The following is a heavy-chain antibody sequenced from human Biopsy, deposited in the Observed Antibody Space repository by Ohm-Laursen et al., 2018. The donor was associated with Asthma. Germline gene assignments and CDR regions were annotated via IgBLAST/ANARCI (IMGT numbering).Heavy chain of an antibody. Sequence: ASVKVSCKPSGYTFIHFAIHWVRQAPGQRLEWMGWINAGDGNTKYSQKFQGRVTITRDTSASTAHMDLRSLRSEDTAMYYCARTYYDFLTGQVNDAFALWGQGTMVTVSS. D-gene: IGHD3-9*01. J-gene: IGHJ3*01. V-gene: IGHV1-3*01. CDR3: ARTYYDFLTGQVNDAFAL. CDR2: INAGDGNT. CDR1: GYTFIHFA.